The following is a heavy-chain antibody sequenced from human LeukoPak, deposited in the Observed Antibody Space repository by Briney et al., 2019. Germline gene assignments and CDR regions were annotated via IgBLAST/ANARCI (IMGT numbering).Heavy chain of an antibody. V-gene: IGHV4-4*07. CDR1: GGSISSYY. CDR2: IYTSGGT. Sequence: PSETLSLTCTVSGGSISSYYWSWIRQPAGKGLEWIGRIYTSGGTNYNPSLKSRVTMSIDTSKNQFSLKLSSVTAADTAVYYCARVEGDCSSTSCYTLFDYWGQGTLVTVSS. J-gene: IGHJ4*02. D-gene: IGHD2-2*02. CDR3: ARVEGDCSSTSCYTLFDY.